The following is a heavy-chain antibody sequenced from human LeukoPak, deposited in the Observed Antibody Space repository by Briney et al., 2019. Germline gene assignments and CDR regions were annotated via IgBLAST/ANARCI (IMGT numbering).Heavy chain of an antibody. CDR3: ARDGSSGPFDY. Sequence: GGSLRLSCAASGFTFSSYAMHWVRQAPGKGLEYVSAISSNGGSTYYANSVEGRFTISRDNSKNTLYLQMGSLRAEDMAVYYCARDGSSGPFDYWGQGTLVTVSS. CDR2: ISSNGGST. J-gene: IGHJ4*02. CDR1: GFTFSSYA. D-gene: IGHD6-19*01. V-gene: IGHV3-64*01.